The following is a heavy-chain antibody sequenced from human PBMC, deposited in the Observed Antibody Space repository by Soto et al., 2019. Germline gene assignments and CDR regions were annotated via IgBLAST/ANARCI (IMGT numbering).Heavy chain of an antibody. D-gene: IGHD1-26*01. CDR3: ASFGTRSLVGATRYWFDP. CDR2: IYPGDSDT. Sequence: EVQLVQSGAEVKKPGESLKISCKGSGYSFTSYWIGWVRQMPGKGLEWMGIIYPGDSDTRYSPSFQGQVTISADKSISTAYLQWSSLKASDTAMYYYASFGTRSLVGATRYWFDPWGQGTLVTVSS. V-gene: IGHV5-51*01. CDR1: GYSFTSYW. J-gene: IGHJ5*02.